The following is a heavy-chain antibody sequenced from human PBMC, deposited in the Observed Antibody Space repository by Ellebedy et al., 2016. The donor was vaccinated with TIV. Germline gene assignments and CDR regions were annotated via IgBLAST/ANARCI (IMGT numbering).Heavy chain of an antibody. CDR3: VRGKGYDFGEE. Sequence: GESLKISCAASGFTFSSYDMHWVRQAPGKGLEWVAFVSYDGFSTYYTNSVKGRFSISRDNSKSTLFLQMTRLRAEDTAVYFCVRGKGYDFGEEWGQGTLVSVSS. CDR1: GFTFSSYD. D-gene: IGHD4-17*01. J-gene: IGHJ4*02. V-gene: IGHV3-30-3*01. CDR2: VSYDGFST.